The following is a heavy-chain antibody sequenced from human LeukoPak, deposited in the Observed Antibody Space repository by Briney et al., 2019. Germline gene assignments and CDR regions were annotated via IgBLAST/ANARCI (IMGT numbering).Heavy chain of an antibody. D-gene: IGHD3-22*01. CDR3: ARDLTYYYDSSGYCLDY. Sequence: VASVKVSCKASGGTFSSYAISWVRQAPGQGLEWMGRIIPIFGTANYAQKFQGRVTITTDESTSTAYMELSSLRSEDTAVYYCARDLTYYYDSSGYCLDYWGQGTLVTVSS. V-gene: IGHV1-69*05. CDR1: GGTFSSYA. J-gene: IGHJ4*02. CDR2: IIPIFGTA.